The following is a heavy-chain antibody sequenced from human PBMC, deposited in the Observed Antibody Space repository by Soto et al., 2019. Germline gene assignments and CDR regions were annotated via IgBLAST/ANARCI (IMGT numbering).Heavy chain of an antibody. Sequence: SVKVACKASGGTFSRYAISWVRQAPGQGLEWMGGIIPIFGTANYAQKFQGRVTITADESTSTAYMELSNLRSEDTAVYYCARAPGATESPLNYWPQGTLVTVSS. CDR3: ARAPGATESPLNY. J-gene: IGHJ4*02. V-gene: IGHV1-69*13. CDR2: IIPIFGTA. CDR1: GGTFSRYA. D-gene: IGHD1-26*01.